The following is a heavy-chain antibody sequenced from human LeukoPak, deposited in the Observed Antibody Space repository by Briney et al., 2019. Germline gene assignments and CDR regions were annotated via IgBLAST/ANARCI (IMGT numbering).Heavy chain of an antibody. D-gene: IGHD5-12*01. V-gene: IGHV3-21*01. CDR3: ARGMDDYAKGDY. CDR1: GFTFSSYS. Sequence: GGSLRLSCAASGFTFSSYSMNWVRQAPGKGLEGVSSISSSSSYIYYADSVKGRFTISRDNAKNSLYLQMNSLRAEDTAFYYCARGMDDYAKGDYWGQGTLVTVSS. J-gene: IGHJ4*02. CDR2: ISSSSSYI.